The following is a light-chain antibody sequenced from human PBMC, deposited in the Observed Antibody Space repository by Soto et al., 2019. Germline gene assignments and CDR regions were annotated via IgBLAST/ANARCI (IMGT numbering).Light chain of an antibody. Sequence: QSALTQPRSVSGSPGQSVTISCTGTSSGVGGYNYVSWYQQHPGKAPKLMIYDVSKRPSGVPDRFSGSKSGNTASLTISGLQAEDGADYYCCSYAGSYNYVFGTGTKV. J-gene: IGLJ1*01. CDR1: SSGVGGYNY. V-gene: IGLV2-11*01. CDR3: CSYAGSYNYV. CDR2: DVS.